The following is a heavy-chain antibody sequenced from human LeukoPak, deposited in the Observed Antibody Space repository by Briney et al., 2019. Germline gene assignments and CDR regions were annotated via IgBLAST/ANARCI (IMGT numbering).Heavy chain of an antibody. V-gene: IGHV3-23*01. D-gene: IGHD6-13*01. Sequence: PGGSLRLSCVASGFTLKNAWMSWVRQAPGKGLEWVSAISGSGGSTYYADSVKGRFTISRDNSKNTLYLQMNSLRAEDTAVYYCAKDLWAGWQLVRVFDYWGQGTLVTVSS. J-gene: IGHJ4*02. CDR3: AKDLWAGWQLVRVFDY. CDR1: GFTLKNAW. CDR2: ISGSGGST.